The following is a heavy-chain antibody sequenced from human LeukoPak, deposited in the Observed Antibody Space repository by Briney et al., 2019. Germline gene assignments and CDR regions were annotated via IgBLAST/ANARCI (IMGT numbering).Heavy chain of an antibody. CDR1: GFTVSSNY. Sequence: GGSLRLSCAASGFTVSSNYMSWVRQAPGKGLEWVSSISSSSSYIYYADSVKGRFTISRDNAKNSLYLQMNSLRAEDTAVYYCARGRGYCSSTSCSPIIVRDAFDIWGQGTMVTVSS. V-gene: IGHV3-21*01. J-gene: IGHJ3*02. CDR2: ISSSSSYI. CDR3: ARGRGYCSSTSCSPIIVRDAFDI. D-gene: IGHD2-2*01.